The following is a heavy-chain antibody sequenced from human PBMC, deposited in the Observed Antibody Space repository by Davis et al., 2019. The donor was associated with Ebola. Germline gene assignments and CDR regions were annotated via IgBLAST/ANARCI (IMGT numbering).Heavy chain of an antibody. CDR1: GYTFTSYG. J-gene: IGHJ6*04. CDR2: ISAYNGNT. V-gene: IGHV1-18*04. D-gene: IGHD5-12*01. CDR3: AREVAYYYYGMDV. Sequence: ASVKVSCKASGYTFTSYGITWVRQAPGQGLEWMGWISAYNGNTNYAQKFQGRVTMTRDTSTSTVYMELSSLRSEDTAVYYCAREVAYYYYGMDVWGEGTTVTVSS.